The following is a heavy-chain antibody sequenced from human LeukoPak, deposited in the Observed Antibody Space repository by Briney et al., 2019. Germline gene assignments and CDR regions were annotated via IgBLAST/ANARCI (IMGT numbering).Heavy chain of an antibody. CDR2: IYYSGST. J-gene: IGHJ6*03. V-gene: IGHV4-39*07. CDR1: GGSISSSSYY. D-gene: IGHD5-12*01. Sequence: SETLSLTCTVSGGSISSSSYYWGWIRQPPGKGLEWIGSIYYSGSTYYNPSLKSRVTISVDTSKNQFSLKLSSVTAADTAVYYCARGRPGIVATILANPYYYYYYMDVWGKGTTVTVSS. CDR3: ARGRPGIVATILANPYYYYYYMDV.